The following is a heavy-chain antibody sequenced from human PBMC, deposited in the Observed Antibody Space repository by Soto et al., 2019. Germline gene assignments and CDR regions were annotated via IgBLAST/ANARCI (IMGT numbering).Heavy chain of an antibody. D-gene: IGHD3-9*01. Sequence: ASLKVSCKASGYTFTSYGIIWVRQAPGQGLEWMGWISAYNGNTNYAQKLQGRVTMTTDTSTSTAYMELRSLRSDDTAVYYCARVLDYDILTGYLDYWGQGTLVTVSS. CDR3: ARVLDYDILTGYLDY. V-gene: IGHV1-18*01. J-gene: IGHJ4*02. CDR2: ISAYNGNT. CDR1: GYTFTSYG.